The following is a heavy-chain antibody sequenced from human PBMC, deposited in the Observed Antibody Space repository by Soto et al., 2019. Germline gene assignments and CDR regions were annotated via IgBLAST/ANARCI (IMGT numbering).Heavy chain of an antibody. CDR2: MNPNSGNT. CDR3: ARGLLGDFWSGYYLVYYYYYGMDV. J-gene: IGHJ6*02. CDR1: GYTFTSYD. V-gene: IGHV1-8*01. D-gene: IGHD3-3*01. Sequence: GASVKVSCKASGYTFTSYDINWVRQATGQGLEWMGWMNPNSGNTGYAQKFQGRVTMTRNTSISTAYMELSSLRSEDTAVYYCARGLLGDFWSGYYLVYYYYYGMDVWGQGTTVTVSS.